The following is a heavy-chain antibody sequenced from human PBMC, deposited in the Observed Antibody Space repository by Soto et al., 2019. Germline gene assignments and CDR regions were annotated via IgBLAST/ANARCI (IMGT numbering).Heavy chain of an antibody. CDR2: IIPMLGIR. Sequence: QVQLVQSGAEVKKPGLSVKVSCKDSGGTFSTYSMFWVRQAPGQGLEWMGRIIPMLGIRNYAQRFHDRVTITADKSTATAHMELSSLRSEDTALYYCTIGSWSGEVFDIWGQGTMVTVSS. CDR1: GGTFSTYS. J-gene: IGHJ3*02. D-gene: IGHD2-21*01. CDR3: TIGSWSGEVFDI. V-gene: IGHV1-69*02.